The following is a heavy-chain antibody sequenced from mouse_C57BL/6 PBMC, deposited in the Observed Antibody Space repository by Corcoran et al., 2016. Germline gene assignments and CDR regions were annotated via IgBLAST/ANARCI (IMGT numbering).Heavy chain of an antibody. CDR3: ASFYYGNYGGAMDY. J-gene: IGHJ4*01. V-gene: IGHV14-2*01. Sequence: EVQLQQSGAELVKPGASVKLSCTASGFNIKDYYIHRVKQRTEQGLEWIGRIDPEDGETKYAPKFQGKATITADTSANTAYLQLSSLTSEDTAVYYCASFYYGNYGGAMDYWGQGTSVTVSS. D-gene: IGHD2-1*01. CDR2: IDPEDGET. CDR1: GFNIKDYY.